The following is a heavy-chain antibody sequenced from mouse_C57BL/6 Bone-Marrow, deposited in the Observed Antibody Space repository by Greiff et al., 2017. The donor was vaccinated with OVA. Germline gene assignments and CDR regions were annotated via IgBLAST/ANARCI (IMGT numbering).Heavy chain of an antibody. CDR2: IYPRSGNT. CDR1: GYTFTSYG. CDR3: AREGGYFYAMDY. V-gene: IGHV1-81*01. D-gene: IGHD2-3*01. Sequence: QVQLQQSGAELARPGASVKLSCKVSGYTFTSYGISWVKQRTGQGLEWIGEIYPRSGNTYYNEKFKGKATLTADKSSSTAYMELRSLTSEDSAVYFCAREGGYFYAMDYWGQGTSVTVSS. J-gene: IGHJ4*01.